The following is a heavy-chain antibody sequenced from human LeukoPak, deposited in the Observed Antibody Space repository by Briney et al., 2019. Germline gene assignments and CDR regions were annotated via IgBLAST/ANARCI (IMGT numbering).Heavy chain of an antibody. CDR2: INPNSGGT. CDR3: ARAGRENGSGSYDC. Sequence: VASVTVSCKASGYTFTVYYMHWVRQAPGQGLEWMGWINPNSGGTNYAQKFQGWVTMTRDTSISTAYMELSRLRSDDTAVYYCARAGRENGSGSYDCWGQGTLVTVSS. J-gene: IGHJ4*02. CDR1: GYTFTVYY. V-gene: IGHV1-2*04. D-gene: IGHD3-10*01.